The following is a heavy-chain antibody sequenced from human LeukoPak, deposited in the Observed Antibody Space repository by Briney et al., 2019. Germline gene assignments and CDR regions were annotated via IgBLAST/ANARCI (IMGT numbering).Heavy chain of an antibody. CDR2: INAGNGNT. CDR1: GYTFTSYA. Sequence: APAKVSCKASGYTFTSYAMHWVRQAPGQRLEWMGWINAGNGNTKYSQKFQGRVTITRDTSASTAYMELSSLRSEDTAVYYCARGSIAAAGTFDYWGQGTLVTVSS. D-gene: IGHD6-13*01. J-gene: IGHJ4*02. CDR3: ARGSIAAAGTFDY. V-gene: IGHV1-3*01.